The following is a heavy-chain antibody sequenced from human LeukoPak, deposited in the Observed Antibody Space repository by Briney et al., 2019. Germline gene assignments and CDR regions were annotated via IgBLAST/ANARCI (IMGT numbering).Heavy chain of an antibody. CDR2: INSDGSST. V-gene: IGHV3-74*01. J-gene: IGHJ4*02. CDR1: GFTFGSYG. Sequence: PGGSLRLACAASGFTFGSYGMYWVRHVPGKGRVWVSRINSDGSSTSYADSVKGRFTISRDNAKNTLYLQMNGLRAEDTAVYYCARDIKSQYHFDSSGYYLGYWGQGTLVTVSS. D-gene: IGHD3-22*01. CDR3: ARDIKSQYHFDSSGYYLGY.